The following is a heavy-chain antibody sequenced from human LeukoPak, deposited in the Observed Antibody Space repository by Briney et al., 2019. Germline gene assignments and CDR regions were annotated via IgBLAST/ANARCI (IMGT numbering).Heavy chain of an antibody. D-gene: IGHD6-6*01. CDR2: INHSGST. CDR3: ARALYSSSSSWFDP. V-gene: IGHV4-34*01. Sequence: SETLSLTCAVYGGPFSGYYWSWIRQPPGKGLEWIGEINHSGSTNYNPSLKSRVTISVDTSKNQFFLKLSSVTAADTAVYYCARALYSSSSSWFDPWGQGTLVTVSS. J-gene: IGHJ5*02. CDR1: GGPFSGYY.